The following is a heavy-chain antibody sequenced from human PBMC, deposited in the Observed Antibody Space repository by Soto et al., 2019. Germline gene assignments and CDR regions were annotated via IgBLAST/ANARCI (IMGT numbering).Heavy chain of an antibody. D-gene: IGHD1-20*01. CDR1: GDSISSYY. CDR2: IHYSGST. CDR3: ARDTCDMRIISNAFDI. Sequence: SETLSLTCTVSGDSISSYYWSWIRQPPGKGLEWIGYIHYSGSTNYNPSLKSRVTISVDTSKKQFSLKLSSVTAPDTAVYFCARDTCDMRIISNAFDISGKGTMVTVSS. V-gene: IGHV4-59*12. J-gene: IGHJ3*02.